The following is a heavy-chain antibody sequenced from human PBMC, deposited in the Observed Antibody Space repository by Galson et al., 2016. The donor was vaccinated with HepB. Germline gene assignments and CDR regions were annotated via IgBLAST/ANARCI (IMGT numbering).Heavy chain of an antibody. CDR2: IYYSGST. D-gene: IGHD1-14*01. Sequence: SETLSLTCTVSGGSISSSSYYWGWIRQPPGKGLEWIGSIYYSGSTYYNPSLKSRVTISVDTSKNQFSLKLSSVTAADTAVYYCARHGFGRGYFDLWGRGTLVTVSS. CDR1: GGSISSSSYY. V-gene: IGHV4-39*01. CDR3: ARHGFGRGYFDL. J-gene: IGHJ2*01.